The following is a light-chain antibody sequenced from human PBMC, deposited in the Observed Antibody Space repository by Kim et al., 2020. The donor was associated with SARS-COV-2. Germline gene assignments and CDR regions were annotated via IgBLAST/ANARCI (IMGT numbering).Light chain of an antibody. CDR2: AAS. V-gene: IGKV1-9*01. Sequence: IQLTQSPSSLSASVGDRVTITCRASQGISSYLAWYQQRPRRAPKILIYAASTLQSGVPSRFSGSGSGTDFTLTISSLQPEDFATYYCQQLNSYPLTFGGGTKVDIK. J-gene: IGKJ4*01. CDR3: QQLNSYPLT. CDR1: QGISSY.